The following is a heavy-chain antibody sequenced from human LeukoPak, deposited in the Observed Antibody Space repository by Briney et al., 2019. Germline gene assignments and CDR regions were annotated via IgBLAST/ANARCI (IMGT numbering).Heavy chain of an antibody. Sequence: ASVKVSCKASGYTFTSYGISWVRQAPGQGIEWMGWISAYNGNTNYAQKLQGRVTMTTDTSTSTAYMELRSLRSDDTAVYYCARDSGGPTRFNWFDPWGQGTLVTVSS. CDR1: GYTFTSYG. D-gene: IGHD1-26*01. CDR2: ISAYNGNT. J-gene: IGHJ5*02. CDR3: ARDSGGPTRFNWFDP. V-gene: IGHV1-18*01.